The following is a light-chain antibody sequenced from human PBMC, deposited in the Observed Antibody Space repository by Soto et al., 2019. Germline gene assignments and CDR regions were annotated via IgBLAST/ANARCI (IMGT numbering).Light chain of an antibody. Sequence: QSVLTQPASVSGSPGQSITISCTGTSGDVGAYNYVSWYQQHPGKAPKLMIYEVSNRPSGVSNRVSGSKSVNTASLTISGLQAEDEADYYCSSYTSSTTYVFGTGTKVTVL. CDR1: SGDVGAYNY. CDR2: EVS. V-gene: IGLV2-14*01. CDR3: SSYTSSTTYV. J-gene: IGLJ1*01.